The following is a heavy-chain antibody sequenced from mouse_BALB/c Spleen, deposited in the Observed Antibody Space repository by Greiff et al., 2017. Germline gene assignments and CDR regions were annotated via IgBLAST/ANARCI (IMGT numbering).Heavy chain of an antibody. CDR1: GFTFSSYA. CDR2: ISSGGST. J-gene: IGHJ2*01. V-gene: IGHV5-6-5*01. CDR3: ARTLYYGSSPYYFDY. Sequence: EVHLVESGGGLVKPGGSLKLSCAASGFTFSSYAMSWVRQTPEKRLEWVASISSGGSTYYPDSVKGRFTISRDNARNILYLQMSSLRSEDTAMYYCARTLYYGSSPYYFDYWGQGTTLTVSS. D-gene: IGHD1-1*01.